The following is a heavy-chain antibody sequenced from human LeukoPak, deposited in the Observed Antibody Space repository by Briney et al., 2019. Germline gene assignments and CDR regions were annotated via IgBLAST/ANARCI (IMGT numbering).Heavy chain of an antibody. Sequence: ASVKVSCKVSGYTLTELSMHWVRQAPGKGLEWVGGFYPEDGETIYAQKFQGRVTKTEDTSTDTAYMELSSLRSEDTAVYYCATGLLLWFGELFSDYWGQGTLVTVSS. CDR3: ATGLLLWFGELFSDY. J-gene: IGHJ4*02. D-gene: IGHD3-10*01. CDR1: GYTLTELS. V-gene: IGHV1-24*01. CDR2: FYPEDGET.